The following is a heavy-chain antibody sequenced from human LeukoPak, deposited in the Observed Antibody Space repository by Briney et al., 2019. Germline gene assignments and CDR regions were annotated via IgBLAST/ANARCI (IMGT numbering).Heavy chain of an antibody. CDR1: GFSLSTRVVG. Sequence: SGPTLVNPTQTLTLTCTFSGFSLSTRVVGVGWIRQPPGKALEWLALIYWNDDKRYSPSLNSRLTITKDTSKHQVVLTMTNMDPVDTAIYYCARANYDILTGSHGTTFDYWGQGTLVTVSS. V-gene: IGHV2-5*01. CDR3: ARANYDILTGSHGTTFDY. D-gene: IGHD3-9*01. CDR2: IYWNDDK. J-gene: IGHJ4*02.